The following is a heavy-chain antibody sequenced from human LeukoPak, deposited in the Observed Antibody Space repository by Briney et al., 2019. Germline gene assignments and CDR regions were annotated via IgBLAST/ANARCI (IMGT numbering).Heavy chain of an antibody. V-gene: IGHV3-30*18. CDR3: AKRDGYNSGPFDY. J-gene: IGHJ4*02. CDR1: GFTFSMYG. D-gene: IGHD5-24*01. CDR2: IANDGKTT. Sequence: GRSLRLSCAASGFTFSMYGTHWVRQAPGKGLEWVAVIANDGKTTYYADSVKGRFTISRDNSKNTLYLQMNSLRTEDTAVYYCAKRDGYNSGPFDYWGQGTLVTVSS.